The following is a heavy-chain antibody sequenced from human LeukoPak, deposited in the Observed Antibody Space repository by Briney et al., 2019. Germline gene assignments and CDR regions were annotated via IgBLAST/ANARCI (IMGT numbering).Heavy chain of an antibody. Sequence: ASVKVSCKASGYTFTSYDINWVRQATGQGVEWMGWMNPNSGNTGYAQKFQGRVTMTRNTSISTAYMELSSLRSEDTAVYYCARAPGDYDFWSGYYPPYYYYGMDVWGQGTTVTVSS. CDR3: ARAPGDYDFWSGYYPPYYYYGMDV. D-gene: IGHD3-3*01. CDR1: GYTFTSYD. J-gene: IGHJ6*02. CDR2: MNPNSGNT. V-gene: IGHV1-8*01.